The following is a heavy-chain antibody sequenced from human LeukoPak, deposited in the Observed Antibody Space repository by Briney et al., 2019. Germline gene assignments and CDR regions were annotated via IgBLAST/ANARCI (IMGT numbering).Heavy chain of an antibody. CDR1: GGSFSGYY. D-gene: IGHD1-26*01. CDR3: ARVLGSGSYYDDFDY. Sequence: PSETLSLTCAVYGGSFSGYYWSWIRQPPGKGLEWIGEINHSGSTNYNPSLNSRVTISVDTSKNQFSLKLSSVTAADTAVYYCARVLGSGSYYDDFDYWGQGTLVTVSS. V-gene: IGHV4-34*01. CDR2: INHSGST. J-gene: IGHJ4*02.